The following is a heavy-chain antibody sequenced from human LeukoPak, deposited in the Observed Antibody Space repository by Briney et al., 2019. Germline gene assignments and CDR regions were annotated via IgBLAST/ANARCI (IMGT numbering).Heavy chain of an antibody. CDR1: GFTVSSNY. CDR3: ARDWGSGTYCSGGSCYEAGAFDI. D-gene: IGHD2-15*01. J-gene: IGHJ3*02. CDR2: IYSGGST. V-gene: IGHV3-66*01. Sequence: HPGGSLRLSCAASGFTVSSNYMSWVRQAPGKGLEWVSGIYSGGSTYYADSVKGRLTISRDNSKNTLYLQMNSLRAEDTAVYYCARDWGSGTYCSGGSCYEAGAFDIWGQGTMVTVSS.